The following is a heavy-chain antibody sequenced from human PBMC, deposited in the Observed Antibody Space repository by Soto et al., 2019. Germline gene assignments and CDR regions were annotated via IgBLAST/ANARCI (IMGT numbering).Heavy chain of an antibody. V-gene: IGHV4-39*01. J-gene: IGHJ4*02. CDR3: ATYSLTHYFAGSEDSDY. CDR2: MSYSGST. D-gene: IGHD2-8*02. CDR1: GGSLSSGVYY. Sequence: ASETLSLTCSVSGGSLSSGVYYWGWIRQPPGKGLEWIGSMSYSGSTYYSPSLKSRVTISVDTSKNQFSLKLSSVTAADTAIYYCATYSLTHYFAGSEDSDYWGQGTLVIVSS.